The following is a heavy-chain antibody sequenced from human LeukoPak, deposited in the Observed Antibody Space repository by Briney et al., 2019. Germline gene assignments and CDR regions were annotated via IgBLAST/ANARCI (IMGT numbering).Heavy chain of an antibody. Sequence: GGSLRLSCAASGFTFSSYEMNWVRQAPGKGLEWVSYISTSGSTKYYAESVKGRFTISRDNAKNSLFLQMNRLRDEDTAVYYCARARGFDWWGQGTLVTVSS. CDR2: ISTSGSTK. CDR1: GFTFSSYE. CDR3: ARARGFDW. J-gene: IGHJ4*02. V-gene: IGHV3-48*03.